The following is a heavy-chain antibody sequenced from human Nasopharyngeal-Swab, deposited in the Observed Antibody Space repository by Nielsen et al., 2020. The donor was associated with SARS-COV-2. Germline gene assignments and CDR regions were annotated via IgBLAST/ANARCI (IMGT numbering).Heavy chain of an antibody. CDR3: ARDNDAFDI. CDR2: ISYDGSNK. Sequence: VRQMPGKGLEWVAVISYDGSNKYYADSVKGRFTISRDNAKNSLYLQMNSLRAEDTAVYYCARDNDAFDIWGQGTMVTVSS. J-gene: IGHJ3*02. V-gene: IGHV3-33*05.